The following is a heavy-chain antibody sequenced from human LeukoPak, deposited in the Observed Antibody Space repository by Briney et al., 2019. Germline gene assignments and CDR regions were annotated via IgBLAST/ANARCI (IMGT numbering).Heavy chain of an antibody. D-gene: IGHD2-2*01. Sequence: SETLSLTCTVSGGSISSSSYYWGWIRQPPGKGLEWIGSIYYSGSTYYNPSLKSRVTISVDTSKNQFSLKLSSVTAADTAVYYCARVRPGNSYCSSTSCEEDYWGQGTLVTVSS. CDR1: GGSISSSSYY. CDR2: IYYSGST. J-gene: IGHJ4*02. CDR3: ARVRPGNSYCSSTSCEEDY. V-gene: IGHV4-39*07.